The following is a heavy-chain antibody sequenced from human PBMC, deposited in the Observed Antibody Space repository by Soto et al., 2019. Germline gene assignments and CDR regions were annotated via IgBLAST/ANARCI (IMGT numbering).Heavy chain of an antibody. Sequence: SVKVSCKASGGTFSSYAISWVRQAPGQGLEWMGGIIPIFGTANYAQKFQGRVTITADESTSTAYMELSSLRSEDTAVYYCARGSSANSWLDPWARGTLVTVSS. D-gene: IGHD2-2*01. CDR3: ARGSSANSWLDP. CDR1: GGTFSSYA. V-gene: IGHV1-69*13. J-gene: IGHJ5*02. CDR2: IIPIFGTA.